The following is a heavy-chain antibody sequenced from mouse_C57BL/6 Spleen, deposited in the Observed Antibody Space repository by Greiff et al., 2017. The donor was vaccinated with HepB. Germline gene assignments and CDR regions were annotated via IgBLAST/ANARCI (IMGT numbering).Heavy chain of an antibody. CDR2: IDPANGNT. D-gene: IGHD1-1*01. CDR3: ALTVVAMVYAMDY. J-gene: IGHJ4*01. CDR1: GFNIKNTY. V-gene: IGHV14-3*01. Sequence: VQLKESVAELVRPGASVKLSCTASGFNIKNTYMHWVKQRPEQGLEWIGRIDPANGNTNYAQKFQGKATITADTSSNTAYLQLSSLTSEDTAVYYCALTVVAMVYAMDYWGQGTSVTVSS.